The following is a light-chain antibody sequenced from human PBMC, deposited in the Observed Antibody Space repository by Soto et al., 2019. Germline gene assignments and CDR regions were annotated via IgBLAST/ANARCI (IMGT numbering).Light chain of an antibody. CDR3: QLYGSSLQYT. J-gene: IGKJ2*01. CDR1: QSITDW. V-gene: IGKV1-5*03. CDR2: KAS. Sequence: DIQMTQSPSTLSASVGDRVTITCRASQSITDWLAWYQQKPGKAPKFLIYKASNLEGGVPSRFSGSGSGTEFTLTISSVQPDDFAVYYCQLYGSSLQYTFGQGTKLEIK.